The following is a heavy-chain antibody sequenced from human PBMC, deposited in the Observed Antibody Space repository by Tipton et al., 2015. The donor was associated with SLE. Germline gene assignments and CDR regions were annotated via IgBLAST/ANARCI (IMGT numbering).Heavy chain of an antibody. CDR1: GGSISSSSYY. CDR3: ARAPYYYDSSGYAFDI. V-gene: IGHV4-39*07. J-gene: IGHJ3*02. Sequence: LSLTCTVSGGSISSSSYYWGWIRQPPGKGLEWIGSIYYSGSTYYNPSLKSRVTISVDTSKNQFSLKLSSVTAADTAVYYCARAPYYYDSSGYAFDIWGQGTMVTVSS. CDR2: IYYSGST. D-gene: IGHD3-22*01.